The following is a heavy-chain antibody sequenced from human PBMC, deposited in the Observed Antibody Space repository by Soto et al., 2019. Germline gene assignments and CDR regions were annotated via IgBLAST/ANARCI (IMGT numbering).Heavy chain of an antibody. D-gene: IGHD2-21*02. CDR1: GGSFSGYY. Sequence: SETLSLTCAVYGGSFSGYYWSWIRQPPGKGLEWIGEINHSGSTNYNPSLKSRVPISVDTSKNQFSLKLISVTAADTAVYYCARPLYGGNSGLDPWGQGTLVTVSS. CDR3: ARPLYGGNSGLDP. CDR2: INHSGST. J-gene: IGHJ5*02. V-gene: IGHV4-34*01.